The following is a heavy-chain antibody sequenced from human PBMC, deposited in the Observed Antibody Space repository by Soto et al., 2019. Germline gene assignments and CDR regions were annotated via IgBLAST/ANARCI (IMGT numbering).Heavy chain of an antibody. D-gene: IGHD1-26*01. CDR1: RFTFSSYA. CDR2: ISYDGSNK. Sequence: GSLRLFCAASRFTFSSYAMHWVRQAPGKGLEWVAVISYDGSNKYYADSVKGRFTISRDNSKNTLYLQMNSLRAEDTAVYYCARAIGGSYSHFDYWGQGTLVTVSS. CDR3: ARAIGGSYSHFDY. J-gene: IGHJ4*02. V-gene: IGHV3-30-3*01.